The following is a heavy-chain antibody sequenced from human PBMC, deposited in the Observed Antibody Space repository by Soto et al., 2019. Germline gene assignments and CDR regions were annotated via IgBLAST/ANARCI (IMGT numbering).Heavy chain of an antibody. CDR1: GFTFTSSA. D-gene: IGHD3-22*01. Sequence: GASVKVSCKASGFTFTSSAVQWVRQARGQRLEWIGWIVVGSGNTNYAQKFQERVTITRDMSTSTAYMELSSLRSEDTAVYYCAGDSSGYQNFDYWGQGTLVTVSS. V-gene: IGHV1-58*01. CDR2: IVVGSGNT. CDR3: AGDSSGYQNFDY. J-gene: IGHJ4*02.